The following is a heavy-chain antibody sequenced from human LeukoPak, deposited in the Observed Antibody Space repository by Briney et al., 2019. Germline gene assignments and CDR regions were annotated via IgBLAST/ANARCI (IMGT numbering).Heavy chain of an antibody. CDR1: GFTVSSSY. J-gene: IGHJ4*02. Sequence: GGSLRLSCAASGFTVSSSYMSWVRQAPGKGLEYVSAISSNGGDIYYADSVKGRFTISRDNSKNTLYLQMSSLRPEDTAVYYCVNNWYFDYWGQGTLVTVSS. V-gene: IGHV3-64D*08. CDR2: ISSNGGDI. CDR3: VNNWYFDY. D-gene: IGHD1-1*01.